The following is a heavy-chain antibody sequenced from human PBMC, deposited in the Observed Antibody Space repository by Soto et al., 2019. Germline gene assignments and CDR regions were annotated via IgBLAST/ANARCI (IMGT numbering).Heavy chain of an antibody. CDR3: SRALTHYSATSGPTFGS. Sequence: DVQLVESGGALVQPGGSLRLSCVASGITFSSFDMNWVRQAPGKGLEWVSYISSRGISTYYADSVKGRFTISRDNAENSLFLQMNSLTVEDTAVYYCSRALTHYSATSGPTFGSWGQGTLFTVSS. V-gene: IGHV3-48*03. J-gene: IGHJ4*02. CDR1: GITFSSFD. D-gene: IGHD3-22*01. CDR2: ISSRGIST.